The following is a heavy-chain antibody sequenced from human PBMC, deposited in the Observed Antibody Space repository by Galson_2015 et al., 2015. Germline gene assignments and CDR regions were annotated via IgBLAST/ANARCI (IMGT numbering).Heavy chain of an antibody. CDR2: ISGSGGST. D-gene: IGHD3-10*01. V-gene: IGHV3-23*01. J-gene: IGHJ4*02. CDR3: AKLWFGELLSY. CDR1: GFTLSSYA. Sequence: SLRLSCAASGFTLSSYAMSWVRQAPGKGLEWVSAISGSGGSTYYADSVKGRFTISRDNSKNTLYLQMNSLRAEDTAVYYCAKLWFGELLSYWGQGTLVTVSS.